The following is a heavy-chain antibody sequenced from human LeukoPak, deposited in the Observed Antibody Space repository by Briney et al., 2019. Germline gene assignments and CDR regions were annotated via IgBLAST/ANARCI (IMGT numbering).Heavy chain of an antibody. J-gene: IGHJ4*02. CDR1: GGSISSSSYY. V-gene: IGHV4-39*01. CDR2: ICYSGCT. D-gene: IGHD3-10*01. CDR3: VRLSARYYGSGTVDY. Sequence: SETLSLTCTVSGGSISSSSYYWRWLRQPPGRGLEWIGSICYSGCTYYNPSLKSRVTISVDTAKNQFSLKLSSVTAADTAVYYCVRLSARYYGSGTVDYWGQGTLVTVSS.